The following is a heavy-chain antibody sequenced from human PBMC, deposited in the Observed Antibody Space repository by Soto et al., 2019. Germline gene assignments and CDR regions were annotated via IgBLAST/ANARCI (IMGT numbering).Heavy chain of an antibody. D-gene: IGHD3-9*01. V-gene: IGHV4-61*01. CDR3: ARDNLKILTAGFDP. CDR1: GGSVSSGSCY. J-gene: IGHJ5*02. Sequence: SETLSLTCTVSGGSVSSGSCYRSWIRQPPGKGLEWIGYIYNSGSTNYNPSLKSRVTISVDTSKNQFSLKLSSVTAADTAVYYCARDNLKILTAGFDPWGQGTLVTVSS. CDR2: IYNSGST.